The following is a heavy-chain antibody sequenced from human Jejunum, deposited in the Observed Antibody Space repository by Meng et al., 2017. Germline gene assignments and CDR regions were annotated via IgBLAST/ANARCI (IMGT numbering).Heavy chain of an antibody. J-gene: IGHJ4*02. CDR2: VSYSGA. D-gene: IGHD2-21*02. CDR3: ARGVVTTGTKSYFDN. V-gene: IGHV4-59*01. CDR1: GGSISGYY. Sequence: SETLPLTCTVSGGSISGYYWTWIRQPPGKGLEWIGYVSYSGANKNSSLESRVTMSLDRSKNQLSLRLNSVTAADTAVYYCARGVVTTGTKSYFDNWGQGTLVTVSS.